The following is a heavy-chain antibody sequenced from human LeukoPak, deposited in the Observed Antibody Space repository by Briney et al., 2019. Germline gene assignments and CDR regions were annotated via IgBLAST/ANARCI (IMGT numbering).Heavy chain of an antibody. V-gene: IGHV4-39*01. Sequence: SETLSLTCTVSGVSISSSYSYWGWTRQPPGMGLEWIGSIYYTGNTYYNASLKSQVSISIDTSKNQLSLRLTSVTAADTAVYYCARQTGSGLFILPGGQGTLVTVSS. CDR2: IYYTGNT. D-gene: IGHD3/OR15-3a*01. CDR1: GVSISSSYSY. CDR3: ARQTGSGLFILP. J-gene: IGHJ4*02.